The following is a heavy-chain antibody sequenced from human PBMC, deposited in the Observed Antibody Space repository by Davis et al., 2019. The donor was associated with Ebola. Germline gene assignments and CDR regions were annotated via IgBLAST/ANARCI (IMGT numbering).Heavy chain of an antibody. CDR2: IWYDGSNK. D-gene: IGHD2-2*01. CDR1: GFTFSSYG. Sequence: PGGSLRLSCAASGFTFSSYGMHWVRQAPGKGLEWVAVIWYDGSNKYYADSVKGRFTISRDNSKNTLYLQMNSLRAEDTAVNYCARWGIVVVPAAINYYYYGMDVWGQGTTVTVSS. CDR3: ARWGIVVVPAAINYYYYGMDV. V-gene: IGHV3-33*01. J-gene: IGHJ6*02.